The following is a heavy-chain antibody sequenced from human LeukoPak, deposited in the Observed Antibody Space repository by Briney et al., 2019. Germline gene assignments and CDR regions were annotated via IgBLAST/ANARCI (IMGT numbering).Heavy chain of an antibody. CDR2: IKSRTDGGTT. Sequence: PGGSLRLSCAASGFTFSSYSMNWVRQAPGRGLEWVGRIKSRTDGGTTDYAAPVKGRFTISRDDSKNTLYLQMNSLKTEDTAVYYCTTEGLGYSYGYGGAAFDIWGQGTMVTVSS. CDR1: GFTFSSYS. V-gene: IGHV3-15*01. J-gene: IGHJ3*02. D-gene: IGHD5-18*01. CDR3: TTEGLGYSYGYGGAAFDI.